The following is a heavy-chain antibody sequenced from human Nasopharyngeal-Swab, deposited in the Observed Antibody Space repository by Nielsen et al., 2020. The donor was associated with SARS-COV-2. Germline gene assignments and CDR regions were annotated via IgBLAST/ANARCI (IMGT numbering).Heavy chain of an antibody. V-gene: IGHV3-23*01. CDR1: GFTFSSYA. Sequence: GESLKISCAASGFTFSSYAMSWVRQAPGKGLEWVSAISGSGGSTYYADSVKGRFTISRDNSKNTLYLQMNSLRAEDTAVYYCAKDRYCSGGACYFNGFDSWGQGTLVTVSS. CDR2: ISGSGGST. D-gene: IGHD2-15*01. J-gene: IGHJ4*02. CDR3: AKDRYCSGGACYFNGFDS.